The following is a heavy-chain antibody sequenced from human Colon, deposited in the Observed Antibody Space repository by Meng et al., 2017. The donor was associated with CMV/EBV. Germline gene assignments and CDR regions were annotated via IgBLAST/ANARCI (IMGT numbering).Heavy chain of an antibody. J-gene: IGHJ4*02. CDR1: GDSVSTNSAA. D-gene: IGHD3-10*02. CDR3: ARGRNNDGNYYVFDF. CDR2: AYHRSKWYF. V-gene: IGHV6-1*01. Sequence: SQTLSLTCAISGDSVSTNSAAWHWISQSPSRGLEWLGRAYHRSKWYFDYTASVKSRMTIDPDTSKNQFSLQLNSVTPDDTAVYFCARGRNNDGNYYVFDFWGQGSLVTVSS.